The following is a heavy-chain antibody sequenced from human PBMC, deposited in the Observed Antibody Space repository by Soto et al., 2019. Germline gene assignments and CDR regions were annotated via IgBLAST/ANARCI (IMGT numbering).Heavy chain of an antibody. CDR3: ARCSSNSCYSYGVDV. CDR2: ISDSGATK. V-gene: IGHV3-48*02. D-gene: IGHD2-2*01. Sequence: GGSLRLSCAASGFTFSNCGMNWVRQTPGKGLEWVSYISDSGATKHYADSVKGRFTISRDNGKDSLYLQMNSLRDEDTAVYFCARCSSNSCYSYGVDVWGQGDTVTVSS. J-gene: IGHJ6*02. CDR1: GFTFSNCG.